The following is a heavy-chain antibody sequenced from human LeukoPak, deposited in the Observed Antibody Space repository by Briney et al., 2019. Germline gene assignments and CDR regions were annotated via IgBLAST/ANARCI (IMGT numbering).Heavy chain of an antibody. D-gene: IGHD2-2*01. J-gene: IGHJ5*02. CDR2: IYYRGST. Sequence: SETLSLTCTVSGGSISSSPYYWGWIRQPPGKGLEWIGTIYYRGSTYSNPSLNSRFTISLDTSKNKFSLRLRSVTAADTALYYCARHYLSDGILSTFDPWGQGTLVTVSS. V-gene: IGHV4-39*01. CDR1: GGSISSSPYY. CDR3: ARHYLSDGILSTFDP.